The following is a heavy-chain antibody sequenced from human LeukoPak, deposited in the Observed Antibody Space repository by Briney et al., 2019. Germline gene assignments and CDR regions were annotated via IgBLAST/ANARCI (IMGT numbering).Heavy chain of an antibody. V-gene: IGHV5-51*01. J-gene: IGHJ6*03. Sequence: GESLKISXKGSGYSFTSYWIGWVRQMPGKGLEWMGIIYPGDSDTRYSPSFQGQVTISADKSISTAYLQWSSLKASDTAMYYCARQVEYSSSSGGYYYYYYMDVWGKGTTVTVSS. CDR2: IYPGDSDT. CDR3: ARQVEYSSSSGGYYYYYYMDV. D-gene: IGHD6-6*01. CDR1: GYSFTSYW.